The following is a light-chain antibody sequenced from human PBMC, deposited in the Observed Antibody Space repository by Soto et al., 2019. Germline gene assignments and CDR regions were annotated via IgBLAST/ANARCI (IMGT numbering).Light chain of an antibody. CDR3: SSYTSSSTYV. CDR2: EVS. J-gene: IGLJ1*01. CDR1: SSDVGSYNR. V-gene: IGLV2-18*02. Sequence: QSVLTQPPSVSGSPGQSVTISCTGTSSDVGSYNRVSWYQQPPGTAPKLMIYEVSNRPSGVPDCFSGSKSGNTASLTISGLQAEVEADYYCSSYTSSSTYVFGTGTKATVL.